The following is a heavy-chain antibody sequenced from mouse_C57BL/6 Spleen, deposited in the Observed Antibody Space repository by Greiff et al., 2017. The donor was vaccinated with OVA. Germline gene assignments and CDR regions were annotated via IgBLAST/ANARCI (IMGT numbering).Heavy chain of an antibody. CDR2: IWSGGST. CDR1: GFSLTSYG. J-gene: IGHJ4*01. D-gene: IGHD4-1*01. V-gene: IGHV2-2*01. Sequence: VKLVESGPGLVQPSQSLSITCTVSGFSLTSYGVHWVRQSPGKGLEWLGVIWSGGSTDYNAAFISRLSISKDNSKSQVFFKMNSLQADDTAIYYCARRRGWDGDYYAMDYWGQGTSVTVSS. CDR3: ARRRGWDGDYYAMDY.